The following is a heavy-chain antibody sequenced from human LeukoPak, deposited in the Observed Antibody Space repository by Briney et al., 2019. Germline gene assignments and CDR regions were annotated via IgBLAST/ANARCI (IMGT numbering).Heavy chain of an antibody. CDR3: ARDVGATPENY. CDR1: GFTFSSYA. J-gene: IGHJ4*02. CDR2: ISGSGGST. D-gene: IGHD1-26*01. V-gene: IGHV3-23*01. Sequence: GGSLRLSCAASGFTFSSYAMSWVRQAPGKGLEWVSAISGSGGSTYYADSVKGRFTISRDNSKNTLYLQMNSLRAEDTAVYYCARDVGATPENYWGQGTLVTVSS.